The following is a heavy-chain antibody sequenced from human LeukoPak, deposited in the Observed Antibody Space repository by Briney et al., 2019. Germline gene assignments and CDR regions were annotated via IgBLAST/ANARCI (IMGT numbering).Heavy chain of an antibody. CDR3: ARGSGTYYDFWSGFWFDP. CDR2: INRSSGST. J-gene: IGHJ5*02. D-gene: IGHD3-3*01. CDR1: GYTFTGYD. V-gene: IGHV1-2*02. Sequence: VASVKLSCKASGYTFTGYDMHWVRQAPGKGLEWVGSINRSSGSTNYAQKVKGRFTVTRDKSISTPYMHLNRLRAEDTAVYYCARGSGTYYDFWSGFWFDPWGQGTLVTVSS.